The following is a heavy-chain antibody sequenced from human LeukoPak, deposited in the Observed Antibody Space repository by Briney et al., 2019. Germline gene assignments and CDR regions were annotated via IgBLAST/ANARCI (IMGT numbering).Heavy chain of an antibody. CDR2: ISAYNGNT. Sequence: ASVKVSCKASGYTFTSYGISWVRQAPGQGLEWMGWISAYNGNTNYAQKLQGRVTMTTDTSTSTAYMELRSLRSDDTAVYYCARDHWWVRGVPAGWFDPWGQGTLVTVSS. V-gene: IGHV1-18*01. CDR3: ARDHWWVRGVPAGWFDP. D-gene: IGHD3-10*01. CDR1: GYTFTSYG. J-gene: IGHJ5*02.